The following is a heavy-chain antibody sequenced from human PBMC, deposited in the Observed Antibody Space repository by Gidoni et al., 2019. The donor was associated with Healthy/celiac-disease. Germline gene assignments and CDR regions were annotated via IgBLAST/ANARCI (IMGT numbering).Heavy chain of an antibody. CDR2: IWYDGSNK. J-gene: IGHJ4*02. CDR3: AREWHYYDSIYGFGY. D-gene: IGHD3-22*01. Sequence: QVQLVESGGGVVQPGRSLRLSLAASGFTLSSYGMHWVRQAPGKGLEWVAVIWYDGSNKYYADSVKGRFTISRDNSKNTLYLQMNSLRAEDTAVYYCAREWHYYDSIYGFGYWGQGTLVTVSS. CDR1: GFTLSSYG. V-gene: IGHV3-33*01.